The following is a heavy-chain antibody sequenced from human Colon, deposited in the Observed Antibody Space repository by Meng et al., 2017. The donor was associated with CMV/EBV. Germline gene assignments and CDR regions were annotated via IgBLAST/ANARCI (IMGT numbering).Heavy chain of an antibody. V-gene: IGHV3-30*02. D-gene: IGHD2-21*01. CDR1: GFTLSSYG. Sequence: GESLKILCAASGFTLSSYGMNWVRQAPSKGLEGVAFIRYDGTEKYYVDSVKGRFTISRDNSKNNLSLQMNSLRAEDTAVYYCAKGPIAGGHDLVLGRCGGDCLDYWGQGTMVTVSS. CDR2: IRYDGTEK. CDR3: AKGPIAGGHDLVLGRCGGDCLDY. J-gene: IGHJ4*02.